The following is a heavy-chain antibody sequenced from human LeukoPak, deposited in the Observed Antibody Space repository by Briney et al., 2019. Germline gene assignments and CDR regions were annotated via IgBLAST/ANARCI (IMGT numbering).Heavy chain of an antibody. J-gene: IGHJ6*02. CDR2: IYNSGST. CDR1: GGSIRSSYYY. CDR3: ARAVVVTAMGMDV. D-gene: IGHD2-21*02. V-gene: IGHV4-39*01. Sequence: PSETLSLTCTVSGGSIRSSYYYWGWIRQPPGKGLEWIGSIYNSGSTYYNPSLKSRVTISVDTSKNQFSLKLNSVTAADTAVYYCARAVVVTAMGMDVWGQGTTVTVSS.